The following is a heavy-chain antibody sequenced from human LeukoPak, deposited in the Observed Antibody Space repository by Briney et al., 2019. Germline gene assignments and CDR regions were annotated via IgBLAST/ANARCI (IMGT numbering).Heavy chain of an antibody. CDR1: GGSISSSSYY. J-gene: IGHJ4*02. CDR2: IYYSGST. D-gene: IGHD3-3*01. V-gene: IGHV4-39*01. CDR3: ARCHDFWSGYYFDY. Sequence: SETLSLTCTVSGGSISSSSYYWGWIRQPPGKGLEWIGSIYYSGSTYYNPSLKSRVTISVDTSKNQFSLKLSSVTAADTAVYYCARCHDFWSGYYFDYWGQGTLVTVSS.